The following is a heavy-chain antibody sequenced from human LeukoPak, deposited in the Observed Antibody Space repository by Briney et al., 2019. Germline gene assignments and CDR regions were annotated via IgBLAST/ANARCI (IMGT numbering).Heavy chain of an antibody. V-gene: IGHV1-69*13. CDR3: AMSYYDSSGENYYYYGMDV. D-gene: IGHD3-22*01. CDR1: GYTFTSYY. Sequence: SVNVSCKASGYTFTSYYMHWVRQAPGQGLEWMGGIIPIFGTANYAQKFQGRVTITADESTSTAYMELSSLRSEDTAVYYCAMSYYDSSGENYYYYGMDVWGQGTTVTVSS. CDR2: IIPIFGTA. J-gene: IGHJ6*02.